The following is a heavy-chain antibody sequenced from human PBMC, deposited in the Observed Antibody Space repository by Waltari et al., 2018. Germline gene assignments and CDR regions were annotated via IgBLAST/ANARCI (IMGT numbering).Heavy chain of an antibody. J-gene: IGHJ4*02. D-gene: IGHD2-8*01. CDR2: IYTSGST. CDR3: VSGGMVHPFDY. Sequence: QVQLQESGPGLVKPSQTLSLTCTVSGGSISSGSYYWSWNRQPAGKGLEWIGYIYTSGSTNYNPSLKSRVTISVDTSKNQFSLKLSSVTAADTAVYYCVSGGMVHPFDYWGQGTLVTVSS. CDR1: GGSISSGSYY. V-gene: IGHV4-61*09.